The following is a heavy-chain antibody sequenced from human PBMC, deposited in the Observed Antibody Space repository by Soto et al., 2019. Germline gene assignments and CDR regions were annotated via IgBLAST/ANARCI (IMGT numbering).Heavy chain of an antibody. D-gene: IGHD6-19*01. J-gene: IGHJ6*02. V-gene: IGHV3-23*01. CDR3: VQDGQWLGRSGNYYYYGMDV. Sequence: PGGSLRLSFAASGFTFSSYAMSWVRQAPGKGLEWVSAISGSGGSTYYADSVKGRFTISRDNSKNTLYLQMNSLRAEDTAVYYCVQDGQWLGRSGNYYYYGMDVWGQGTTVTVSS. CDR1: GFTFSSYA. CDR2: ISGSGGST.